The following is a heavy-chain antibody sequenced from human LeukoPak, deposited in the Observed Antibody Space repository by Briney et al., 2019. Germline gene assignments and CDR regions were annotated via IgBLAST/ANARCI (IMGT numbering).Heavy chain of an antibody. D-gene: IGHD6-13*01. CDR2: IYYSGIT. Sequence: SETLSLTCTVSGGSIITSSYYWGWIRQPPGKGLEWIGDIYYSGITYYNPSLKSRVTFSVDTSQNQFSLKLSYVTAADTAVYFCAVISAAGTTHWFDPWGQGTLVTVSS. V-gene: IGHV4-39*01. CDR3: AVISAAGTTHWFDP. J-gene: IGHJ5*02. CDR1: GGSIITSSYY.